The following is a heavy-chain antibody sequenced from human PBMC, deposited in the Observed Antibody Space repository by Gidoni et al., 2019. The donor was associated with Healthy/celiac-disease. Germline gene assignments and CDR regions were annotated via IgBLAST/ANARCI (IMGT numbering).Heavy chain of an antibody. J-gene: IGHJ6*02. CDR2: ISSSSSYI. Sequence: AASGFTFSSYSMNWVRQAPGKGLVWVSSISSSSSYIYYSDSVKGRFTISRDNAKNSLYLQMNSLRAEDTAVYYCARDTSGITIFGVVDRASYYYYGMDVWGQGTTVTVSS. D-gene: IGHD3-3*01. V-gene: IGHV3-21*01. CDR3: ARDTSGITIFGVVDRASYYYYGMDV. CDR1: GFTFSSYS.